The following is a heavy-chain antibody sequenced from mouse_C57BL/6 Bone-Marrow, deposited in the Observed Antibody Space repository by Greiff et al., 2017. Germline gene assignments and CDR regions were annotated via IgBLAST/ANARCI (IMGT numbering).Heavy chain of an antibody. V-gene: IGHV7-3*01. Sequence: EVKLVESGGGLVQPGGSLSLSCAASGLTFTDHYMSWVRQPPGKAVEWLGFMRNKANGYTTEYSASVKGRFTISRDNSQSILYLQMNALRAEDSATYYCARSYGGYFDVWGTGTTVTVSS. J-gene: IGHJ1*03. D-gene: IGHD1-1*01. CDR3: ARSYGGYFDV. CDR2: MRNKANGYTT. CDR1: GLTFTDHY.